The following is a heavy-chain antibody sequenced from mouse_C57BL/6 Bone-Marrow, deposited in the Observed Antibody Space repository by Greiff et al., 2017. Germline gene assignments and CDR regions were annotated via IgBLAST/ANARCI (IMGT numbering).Heavy chain of an antibody. D-gene: IGHD1-1*01. CDR1: GFSLTSYG. V-gene: IGHV2-2*01. CDR2: IWSGGST. CDR3: ASQAYYYGSRGGAMDY. J-gene: IGHJ4*01. Sequence: QVQLKESGPGLVQPSQSLSITCTVSGFSLTSYGVHWVRQSPGKGLEWLGVIWSGGSTDYNAAFISRLSISKDNSKSQVFFKMNSLQADDTAIYYCASQAYYYGSRGGAMDYWGQGTSVTVSS.